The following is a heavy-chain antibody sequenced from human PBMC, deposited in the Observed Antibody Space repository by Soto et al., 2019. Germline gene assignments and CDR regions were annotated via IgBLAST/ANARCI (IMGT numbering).Heavy chain of an antibody. CDR2: INAYNGNT. D-gene: IGHD1-1*01. V-gene: IGHV1-18*03. CDR1: GYTFTSYG. Sequence: QVQLVQSGAEVKKPGASVKVSCKASGYTFTSYGISWVRQAPGQGLGWMGWINAYNGNTNYAQKLQGRVTMTTATSTSAADMGKMSTRSDDMTVHYADRVGTPLDPWGMGTLLTVSS. CDR3: DRVGTPLDP. J-gene: IGHJ5*02.